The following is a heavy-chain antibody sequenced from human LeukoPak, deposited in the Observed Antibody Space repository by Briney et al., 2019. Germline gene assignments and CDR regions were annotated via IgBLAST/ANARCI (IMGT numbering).Heavy chain of an antibody. CDR1: GYSFTSYW. CDR3: ASTTPDYYGSGSPMGYFDY. CDR2: IYPGDSDT. V-gene: IGHV5-51*01. D-gene: IGHD3-10*01. Sequence: GESLKISCKGSGYSFTSYWIGWVRQMPGKGLEWMGIIYPGDSDTRYSPSFQGQVTISADKSISTAYLQWSSLKASDTAMYYCASTTPDYYGSGSPMGYFDYWGHGTLVTVSS. J-gene: IGHJ4*01.